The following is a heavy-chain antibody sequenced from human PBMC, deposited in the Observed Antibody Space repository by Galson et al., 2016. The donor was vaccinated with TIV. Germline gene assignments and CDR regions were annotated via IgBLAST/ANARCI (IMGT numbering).Heavy chain of an antibody. V-gene: IGHV1-8*02. D-gene: IGHD3-16*01. CDR2: MSAYSGAS. J-gene: IGHJ5*02. Sequence: SVKVSCKASGYTFSNFAITWVRQAPGQGLEWMGYMSAYSGASNYAQKFQGRVTMTRNTAISTAYLELNSLTSEDTAVYYCARAVGGNWFDPWGQGTLVTVSS. CDR1: GYTFSNFA. CDR3: ARAVGGNWFDP.